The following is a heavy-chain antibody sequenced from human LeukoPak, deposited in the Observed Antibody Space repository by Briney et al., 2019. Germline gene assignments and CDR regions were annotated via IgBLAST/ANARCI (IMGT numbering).Heavy chain of an antibody. V-gene: IGHV1-69*04. D-gene: IGHD3-10*01. J-gene: IGHJ4*02. CDR2: IIPILGIA. Sequence: SVKVSCKASGGTFSSYAISWVRQAPGQGLEWMGRIIPILGIANYAQKFQGGVTITADKSTSTAYMELSSLRSEDTAVYYCARDQGILGVFDYWGQGTLVTVSS. CDR3: ARDQGILGVFDY. CDR1: GGTFSSYA.